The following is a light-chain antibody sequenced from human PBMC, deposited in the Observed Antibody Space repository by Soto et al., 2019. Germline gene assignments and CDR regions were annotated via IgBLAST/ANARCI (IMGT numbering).Light chain of an antibody. CDR2: DVS. Sequence: QSALTQPASVSGSPGQSITISCTGTSSDVGGYNYVSWYQQHPGKAPKLMIYDVSIRPSGVSNRFSGCKSGNTASLTISGLQAEDEADYYCSSYTSSSTLVFGGGTKLTVL. CDR1: SSDVGGYNY. J-gene: IGLJ2*01. V-gene: IGLV2-14*01. CDR3: SSYTSSSTLV.